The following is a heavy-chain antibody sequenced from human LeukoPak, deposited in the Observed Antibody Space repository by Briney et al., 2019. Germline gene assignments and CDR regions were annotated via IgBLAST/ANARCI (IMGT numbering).Heavy chain of an antibody. CDR1: GYTFTSYY. Sequence: ASVKVSCKASGYTFTSYYMHWVRQAPGQGLEWMGIINPSGGSTSYAQKFQGRVTMTRDMSTSTVYMELSSLRSEDTAVHYCARGGSIVVVPAAPFDYWGQGTLVTVSS. D-gene: IGHD2-2*01. V-gene: IGHV1-46*01. J-gene: IGHJ4*02. CDR2: INPSGGST. CDR3: ARGGSIVVVPAAPFDY.